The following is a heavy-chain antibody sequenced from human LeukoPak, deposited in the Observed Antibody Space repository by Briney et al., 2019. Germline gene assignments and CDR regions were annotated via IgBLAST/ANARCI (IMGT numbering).Heavy chain of an antibody. CDR2: ISAYNGNT. J-gene: IGHJ4*02. Sequence: ASVKVSCKASGYTFTSYGISWVRQAPGQGLEWMGWISAYNGNTTYAQKLQGRVTMTTDTSTSTAYMELSRLRSDDTAVYYCARAGAARRVLPPQYWGQGTLVTVSS. CDR1: GYTFTSYG. D-gene: IGHD6-6*01. V-gene: IGHV1-18*01. CDR3: ARAGAARRVLPPQY.